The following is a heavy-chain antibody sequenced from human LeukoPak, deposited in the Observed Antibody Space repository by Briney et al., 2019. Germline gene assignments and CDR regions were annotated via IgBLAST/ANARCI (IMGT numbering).Heavy chain of an antibody. Sequence: PSETLSLTCTVSGGSISSSSYYWGWIRQPPGKGLEWIGSSYYSGSTYYNPSLKSRVTISVDTSKNQFSLKLSSVTAADTAVYYCARLRKWLADYWGQGTLVAVSS. D-gene: IGHD6-19*01. J-gene: IGHJ4*02. CDR3: ARLRKWLADY. CDR1: GGSISSSSYY. V-gene: IGHV4-39*01. CDR2: SYYSGST.